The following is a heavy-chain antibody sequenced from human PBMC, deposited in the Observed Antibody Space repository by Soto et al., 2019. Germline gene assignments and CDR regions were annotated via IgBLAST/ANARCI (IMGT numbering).Heavy chain of an antibody. CDR1: GGSISSSSYY. V-gene: IGHV4-39*01. CDR2: IYYSGST. J-gene: IGHJ4*02. D-gene: IGHD6-19*01. Sequence: QLQLQESGPGLVKPSETLSLTCTVSGGSISSSSYYWGWIRQPPGKGLEWIGSIYYSGSTYYNPSLKSRVTISVDTSKNQFSLKLSSVTAADTAVYYCARPRHSSGWRYYFDYWGQGTLVTVSS. CDR3: ARPRHSSGWRYYFDY.